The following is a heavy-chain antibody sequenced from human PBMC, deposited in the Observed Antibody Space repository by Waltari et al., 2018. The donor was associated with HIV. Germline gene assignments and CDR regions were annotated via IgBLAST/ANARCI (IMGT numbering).Heavy chain of an antibody. Sequence: QAQLAQSGAEVKKPGASVKVSCKASGYTFTSYGISWVRQAPGQRLEWLGWISAYNGNTNYAQKLQGRVTMTTDTSTSTAYMELRSLRSDDTAVYYCARVGCSSASCYSGWFDPWGQGTLVTVSS. CDR3: ARVGCSSASCYSGWFDP. V-gene: IGHV1-18*01. CDR1: GYTFTSYG. CDR2: ISAYNGNT. J-gene: IGHJ5*02. D-gene: IGHD2-2*01.